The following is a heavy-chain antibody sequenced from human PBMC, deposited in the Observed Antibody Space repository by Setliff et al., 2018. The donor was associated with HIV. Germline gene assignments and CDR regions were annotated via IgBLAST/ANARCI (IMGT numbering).Heavy chain of an antibody. D-gene: IGHD3-16*02. CDR3: ARGGQYYRSTYYYYYMDV. CDR1: GGTFSSYG. CDR2: IIPIFGTT. J-gene: IGHJ6*03. V-gene: IGHV1-69*13. Sequence: GASVKVSCKASGGTFSSYGISWVRQAPGQGLEWMGGIIPIFGTTNYAQKFQGKVTITADESTSTAYMELSSLGSEDTATYYWARGGQYYRSTYYYYYMDVWGKGTTVTVSS.